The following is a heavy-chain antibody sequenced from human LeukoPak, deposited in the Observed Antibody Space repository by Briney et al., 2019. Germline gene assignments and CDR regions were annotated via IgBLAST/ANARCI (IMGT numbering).Heavy chain of an antibody. J-gene: IGHJ2*01. CDR2: IKHDGSEK. Sequence: GGSLRLSCAASGFTFSSYAMSWVRQAPGKGLEWVANIKHDGSEKYYVDSVKGRFTISRDNAKNSLYLQMNSLRAEDTAVYYCATRYFDLWGRGTLVTVSS. CDR1: GFTFSSYA. V-gene: IGHV3-7*01. CDR3: ATRYFDL.